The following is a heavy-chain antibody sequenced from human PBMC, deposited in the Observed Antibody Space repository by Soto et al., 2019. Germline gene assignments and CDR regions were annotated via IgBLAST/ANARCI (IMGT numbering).Heavy chain of an antibody. CDR2: IKEDGSEK. CDR1: GFTFSSYW. CDR3: ARDQPGPTSY. J-gene: IGHJ4*02. V-gene: IGHV3-7*01. Sequence: GGSLRLSCGGCGFTFSSYWMSWVRQAPGKGLEWVAIIKEDGSEKYYVDSVKGRFTISRDNAKNSLYLQMNSLRAEDTAVYYCARDQPGPTSYWGQGTLVTVSS.